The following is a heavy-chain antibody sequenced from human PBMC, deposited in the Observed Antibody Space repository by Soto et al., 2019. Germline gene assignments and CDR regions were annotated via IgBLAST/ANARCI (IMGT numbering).Heavy chain of an antibody. J-gene: IGHJ3*02. D-gene: IGHD3-10*01. CDR3: VVRGSAFDI. CDR1: GFSFRGDA. V-gene: IGHV3-64D*08. Sequence: GGSLRLSSSGSGFSFRGDAVHWVRQPPGKGLEDVSAISHNGDVTDYADSVKGRFTISRDNFKNTVYFQMSSLRVEDTAVYYCVVRGSAFDIWGQGTVVTVSS. CDR2: ISHNGDVT.